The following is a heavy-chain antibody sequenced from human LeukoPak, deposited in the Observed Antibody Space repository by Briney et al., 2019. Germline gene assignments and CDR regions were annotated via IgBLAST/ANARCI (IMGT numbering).Heavy chain of an antibody. CDR1: GFTFSDYY. J-gene: IGHJ3*01. CDR3: ARDRSGCANDAFDF. V-gene: IGHV3-11*06. CDR2: ISSSSSYT. D-gene: IGHD3-3*01. Sequence: PGGSLRLSCAASGFTFSDYYMSWIRQAPGKGLEWVSYISSSSSYTNYADSVKGRFTISRDNSKNTMFLQMNSLRAEDTAVYHCARDRSGCANDAFDFWGQGTMVTVSS.